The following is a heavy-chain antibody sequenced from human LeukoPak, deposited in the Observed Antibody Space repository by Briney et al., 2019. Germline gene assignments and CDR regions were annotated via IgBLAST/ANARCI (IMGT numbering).Heavy chain of an antibody. CDR3: ARGRSRGAVAPRIYYFDY. Sequence: ASVKVSCKASGYTFTSYDINWVRQATGQGLEWMGWMNPNSGNTGYAQKFQGRVTMTRNTSISTAYMELSSLRSEDTAVYYCARGRSRGAVAPRIYYFDYWGQGTLVTVSS. CDR2: MNPNSGNT. V-gene: IGHV1-8*01. CDR1: GYTFTSYD. D-gene: IGHD6-19*01. J-gene: IGHJ4*02.